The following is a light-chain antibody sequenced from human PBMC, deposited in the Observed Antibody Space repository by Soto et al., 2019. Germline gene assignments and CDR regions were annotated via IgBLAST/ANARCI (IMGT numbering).Light chain of an antibody. CDR3: QQYNIWPWT. CDR1: QSVNGN. V-gene: IGKV3-15*01. J-gene: IGKJ1*01. CDR2: DSS. Sequence: EVVMTQSPATVSVSPGGRVTLSCRASQSVNGNLAWYQQKRGQAPRLLFYDSSTRAPRVPPRFSGGGSGTEFTLHISSLQSEDFAVYCCQQYNIWPWTFGQGTKVEI.